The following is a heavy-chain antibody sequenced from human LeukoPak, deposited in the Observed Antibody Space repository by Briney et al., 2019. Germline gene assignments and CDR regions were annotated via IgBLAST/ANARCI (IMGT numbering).Heavy chain of an antibody. D-gene: IGHD6-19*01. Sequence: QPGGSLRLSCAASGFTFSSYEMNWVRQAPGKGLEWVSYISSSGSVIYYADSVKGRFTTSRDNAKNSLNLQMNSLRAGDTAVYYCARDLGSGWNYFDFWGQGTLVTVSS. J-gene: IGHJ4*02. V-gene: IGHV3-48*03. CDR3: ARDLGSGWNYFDF. CDR2: ISSSGSVI. CDR1: GFTFSSYE.